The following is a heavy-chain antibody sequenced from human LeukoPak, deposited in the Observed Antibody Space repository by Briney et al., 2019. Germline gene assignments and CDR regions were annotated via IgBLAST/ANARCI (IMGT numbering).Heavy chain of an antibody. Sequence: GGSLRLSCAASGFTFSSYVMHWVRQAPGKGLEWVALISSDENNKYHADSVKGRFTISRDNSKNTLFLQMNSLRPEDTAVYYCAKDRRGNWNYVGAFDIWGQGTMVTVSS. D-gene: IGHD1-7*01. CDR1: GFTFSSYV. CDR2: ISSDENNK. CDR3: AKDRRGNWNYVGAFDI. V-gene: IGHV3-30*18. J-gene: IGHJ3*02.